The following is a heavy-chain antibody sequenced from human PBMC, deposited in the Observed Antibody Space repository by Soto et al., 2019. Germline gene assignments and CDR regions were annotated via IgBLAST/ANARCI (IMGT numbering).Heavy chain of an antibody. CDR1: GFTFSSYA. V-gene: IGHV3-23*01. Sequence: QPGGSLRLSCAASGFTFSSYAMSWARQAPGKGLEWVSALTGSGGDTHYTDSVKGRFTISRDNSKKTLYLQMNSLRVEDTAVYYCAKSGTFWSGFDYYYYYMDVWGKGTTVTVSS. CDR3: AKSGTFWSGFDYYYYYMDV. D-gene: IGHD3-3*01. J-gene: IGHJ6*03. CDR2: LTGSGGDT.